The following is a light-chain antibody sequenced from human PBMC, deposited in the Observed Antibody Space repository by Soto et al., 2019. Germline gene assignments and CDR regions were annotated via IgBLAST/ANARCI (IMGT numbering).Light chain of an antibody. J-gene: IGKJ1*01. CDR1: HSVNSN. V-gene: IGKV3-15*01. Sequence: EIVMTQSPATLSVSPGERATLSCRASHSVNSNLAWYQQKPGQAPRLLIYGASTRATGIPARFSGSGSGTEFTLTISSLQSEDFAVYYCQQYNNWLWTFGQGTKVEIK. CDR2: GAS. CDR3: QQYNNWLWT.